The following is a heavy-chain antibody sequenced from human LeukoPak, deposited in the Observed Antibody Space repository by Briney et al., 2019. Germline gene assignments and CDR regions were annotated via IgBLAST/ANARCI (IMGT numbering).Heavy chain of an antibody. V-gene: IGHV1-69*04. D-gene: IGHD3-22*01. CDR3: ARLTTSSGYYYYYFDY. CDR2: IIPILGIA. CDR1: GGTFSSYA. J-gene: IGHJ4*02. Sequence: SVKVSCKASGGTFSSYAISWVRQAPGQGLEWMGRIIPILGIANYAQKFQGRVTITADKSTSTAYMELSSLRSEDTAVYYCARLTTSSGYYYYYFDYWGQGTLVTVSS.